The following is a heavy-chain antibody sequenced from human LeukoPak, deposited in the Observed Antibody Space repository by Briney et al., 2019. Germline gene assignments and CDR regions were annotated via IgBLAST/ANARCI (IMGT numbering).Heavy chain of an antibody. V-gene: IGHV4-34*01. CDR3: ARGLWFGVPGAFDF. CDR2: INHSGST. Sequence: SETLSLTCAVYGGSFSGYYWSWIRQPPGKGLEWIGEINHSGSTNYNPSLKSRVTISVDTSKNQISLKLSSVTAADTAVYYCARGLWFGVPGAFDFWGQGTVVTVSS. CDR1: GGSFSGYY. J-gene: IGHJ3*01. D-gene: IGHD3-10*01.